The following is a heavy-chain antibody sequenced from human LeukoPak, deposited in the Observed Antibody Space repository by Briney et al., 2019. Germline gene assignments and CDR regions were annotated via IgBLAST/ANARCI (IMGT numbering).Heavy chain of an antibody. V-gene: IGHV4-59*01. Sequence: SETLSLTCSVSGGSMSSYYWSWLRQPPGKGLEWIGYIYYSGSTNYNPSLKSRVTISVDTSKNQFSLKLSSVTAADTAVYYCARDVTLGYCSGGSCHYYGMDVWGQGTTVTVSS. CDR3: ARDVTLGYCSGGSCHYYGMDV. CDR1: GGSMSSYY. CDR2: IYYSGST. D-gene: IGHD2-15*01. J-gene: IGHJ6*02.